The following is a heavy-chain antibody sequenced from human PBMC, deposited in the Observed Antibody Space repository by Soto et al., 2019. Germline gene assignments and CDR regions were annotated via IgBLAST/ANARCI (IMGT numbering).Heavy chain of an antibody. J-gene: IGHJ3*02. CDR3: ARVAMIISAGPFET. D-gene: IGHD5-18*01. Sequence: SVKVSCKSSVYTFTYYYIHLVRQAPGQGLEWMGWINPSSGTTNYAQMFQGRVTMTRGTSISTAYMELSRLTSDDTAVYYCARVAMIISAGPFETWGQGTVVTVSS. CDR2: INPSSGTT. CDR1: VYTFTYYY. V-gene: IGHV1-2*02.